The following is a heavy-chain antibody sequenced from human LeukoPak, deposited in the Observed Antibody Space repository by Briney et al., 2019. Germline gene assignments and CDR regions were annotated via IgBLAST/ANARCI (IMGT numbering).Heavy chain of an antibody. CDR2: ITGTGDTT. J-gene: IGHJ4*02. D-gene: IGHD3-9*01. V-gene: IGHV3-23*01. CDR1: GFIFRKYA. CDR3: VKWGDYDILTGYYVPDF. Sequence: GGSLRLSCAASGFIFRKYAMSWVRLAPGKGLEWVSAITGTGDTTYYADSVKGRFTISRDSSKNALYVEMNTLRAEDTAVYYCVKWGDYDILTGYYVPDFWGQGTLVTVSS.